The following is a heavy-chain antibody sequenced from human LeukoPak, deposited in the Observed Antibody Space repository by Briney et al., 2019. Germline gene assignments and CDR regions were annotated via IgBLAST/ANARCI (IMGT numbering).Heavy chain of an antibody. CDR2: IRYDGNDQ. V-gene: IGHV3-30*02. CDR1: GFSLSTFG. J-gene: IGHJ6*03. Sequence: VRSLRPSRAASGFSLSTFGMYCVRQVPGKGVEWVAFIRYDGNDQYSRDSAKDRFTISTDNSKNILYLQMNSLTTDDTGVYYCAKDSQLDVGSDYYYYFYMDVWGRGTTVTVSS. CDR3: AKDSQLDVGSDYYYYFYMDV. D-gene: IGHD1-1*01.